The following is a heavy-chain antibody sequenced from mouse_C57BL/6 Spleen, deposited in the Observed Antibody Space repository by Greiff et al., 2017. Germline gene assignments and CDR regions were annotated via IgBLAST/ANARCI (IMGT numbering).Heavy chain of an antibody. Sequence: LKVSGPVLVKPGPSVKISCKASGFTFTDYYMHWVKQSHGKSLEWIGLVYPYNVGPSYNQKFKGKATLTVDTSSSQAYMELNSLTSDDSAVYYCAREGHSSGLDYWGQGTTLTASS. V-gene: IGHV1-36*01. D-gene: IGHD3-2*02. J-gene: IGHJ2*01. CDR1: GFTFTDYY. CDR2: VYPYNVGP. CDR3: AREGHSSGLDY.